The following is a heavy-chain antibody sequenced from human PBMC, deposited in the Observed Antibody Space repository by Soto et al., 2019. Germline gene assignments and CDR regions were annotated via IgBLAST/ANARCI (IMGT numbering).Heavy chain of an antibody. Sequence: EVQLAESGGGLAQPGGSLRLSCAASGFTLSGYAMDWVRQAPGKGLEYVSGISSNGVGTYYANSVQGRFTISRDNSKNAVYLQMGSLRPEDMAVYYCARRARPDFYYMDVWGKGTTVTVS. D-gene: IGHD6-6*01. J-gene: IGHJ6*03. CDR2: ISSNGVGT. CDR3: ARRARPDFYYMDV. CDR1: GFTLSGYA. V-gene: IGHV3-64*01.